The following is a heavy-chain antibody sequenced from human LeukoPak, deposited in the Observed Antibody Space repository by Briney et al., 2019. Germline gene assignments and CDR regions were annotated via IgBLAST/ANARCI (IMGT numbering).Heavy chain of an antibody. CDR1: GFTFSSYS. J-gene: IGHJ4*02. V-gene: IGHV3-48*01. Sequence: GGSLRLSCAASGFTFSSYSMNWVRQAPGKGLEWVSYISSSSSTIYYADSVKGRFTISRDNAKNSLYLQMNSLRAEDTAVYYCARDPHYYDSSGTHDYWGQGTLVTVSS. CDR2: ISSSSSTI. CDR3: ARDPHYYDSSGTHDY. D-gene: IGHD3-22*01.